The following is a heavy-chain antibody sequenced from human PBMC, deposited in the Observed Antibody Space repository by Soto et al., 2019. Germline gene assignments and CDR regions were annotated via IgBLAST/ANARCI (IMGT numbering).Heavy chain of an antibody. CDR1: GYTFTSYD. J-gene: IGHJ5*02. CDR2: MNPNSGNT. CDR3: ARDITIFGVVSQP. D-gene: IGHD3-3*01. V-gene: IGHV1-8*01. Sequence: ASVKVSCKASGYTFTSYDINWVRQATGQGLEWMGWMNPNSGNTGYAQKFQGRVTMTRNTSISTAYMELSSLRSEDTAVYYCARDITIFGVVSQPWGQGTLVTVS.